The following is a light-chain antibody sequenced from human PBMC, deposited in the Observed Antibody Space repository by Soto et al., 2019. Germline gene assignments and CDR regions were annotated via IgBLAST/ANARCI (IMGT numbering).Light chain of an antibody. CDR1: SSNIGANYD. CDR3: QCYDSSLRGWV. CDR2: GDS. V-gene: IGLV1-40*01. J-gene: IGLJ3*02. Sequence: QLVLTQPPSVSGAPGQRVTISCTGSSSNIGANYDVHWYQHLPGTAPKLLISGDSNRPSGVPDRFSGSKSGTSASLGITGLQAEDEADYYCQCYDSSLRGWVFGGGTQLTVL.